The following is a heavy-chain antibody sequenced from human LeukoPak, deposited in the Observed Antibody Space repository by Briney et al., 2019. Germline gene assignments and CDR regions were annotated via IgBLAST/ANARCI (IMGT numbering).Heavy chain of an antibody. V-gene: IGHV1-69*13. CDR3: ASSPWGDYYHDSSGYYPFDY. J-gene: IGHJ4*02. CDR2: IIPIFGTA. D-gene: IGHD3-22*01. CDR1: GGTFSSYA. Sequence: SVKVSCKASGGTFSSYAISWVRQAPGQGLEWMGGIIPIFGTANYAQKFQGRVTITADESTSTAYMELSSLRSEDTAVYYCASSPWGDYYHDSSGYYPFDYWGQGTLVTVSS.